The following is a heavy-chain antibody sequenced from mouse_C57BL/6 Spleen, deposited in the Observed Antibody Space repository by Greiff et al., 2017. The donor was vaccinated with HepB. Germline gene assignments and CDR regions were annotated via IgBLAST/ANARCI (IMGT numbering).Heavy chain of an antibody. D-gene: IGHD2-2*01. CDR3: ARNTMVPYYYAMDY. V-gene: IGHV5-17*01. CDR1: GFTFSDYG. Sequence: EVKVEESGGGLVKPGGSLKLSCAASGFTFSDYGMHWVRQAPEKGLEWVAYISSGSSTIYYADTVKGRFTISRDNAKNTPFLQMTSLRSEDTAMYYCARNTMVPYYYAMDYWGQGTSVTVSS. CDR2: ISSGSSTI. J-gene: IGHJ4*01.